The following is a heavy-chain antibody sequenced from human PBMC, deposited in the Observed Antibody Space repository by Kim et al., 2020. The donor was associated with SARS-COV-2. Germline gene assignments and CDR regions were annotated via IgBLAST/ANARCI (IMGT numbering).Heavy chain of an antibody. D-gene: IGHD2-2*01. V-gene: IGHV3-23*01. J-gene: IGHJ4*02. CDR2: ISGSGGST. CDR1: GFTFSSYA. CDR3: AKDVTSGVVPADPRSYFDY. Sequence: GGSRRLSCAASGFTFSSYAMSWVLQAPGKGLEWVSAISGSGGSTYYADSVKGRFTISRDNTKNTLYLQMNSLRAEDTAVYYCAKDVTSGVVPADPRSYFDYWGQGTLVTVSS.